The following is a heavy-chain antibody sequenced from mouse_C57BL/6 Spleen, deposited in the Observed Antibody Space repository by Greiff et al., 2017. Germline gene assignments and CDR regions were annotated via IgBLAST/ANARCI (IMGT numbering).Heavy chain of an antibody. V-gene: IGHV3-6*01. CDR2: ISYDGSN. Sequence: EVQVVESGPGLVKPSQSLSLTCSVTGYSITSGYYWNWIRQFPGNKLEWMGYISYDGSNNYNPSLKNRISITRDTSKNQFFLKLNSVTTEDTATYYCARGNWEGDFDVWGTGTTVTVSS. D-gene: IGHD4-1*01. J-gene: IGHJ1*03. CDR1: GYSITSGYY. CDR3: ARGNWEGDFDV.